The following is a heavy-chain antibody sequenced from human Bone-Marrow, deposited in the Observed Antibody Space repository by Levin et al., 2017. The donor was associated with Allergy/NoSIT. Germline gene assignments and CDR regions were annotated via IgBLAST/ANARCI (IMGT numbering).Heavy chain of an antibody. CDR3: AKVWGGATLGAFDI. Sequence: SLKISCAASGFTFSRYGMSWVRQAPGKGLEWVSGSSNSGKSTYYADSVRGRFTISRDNAKNTLYLQMNSLRAEDTAVYYCAKVWGGATLGAFDIWGQGTMVTVSS. CDR2: SSNSGKST. J-gene: IGHJ3*02. CDR1: GFTFSRYG. D-gene: IGHD1-26*01. V-gene: IGHV3-23*01.